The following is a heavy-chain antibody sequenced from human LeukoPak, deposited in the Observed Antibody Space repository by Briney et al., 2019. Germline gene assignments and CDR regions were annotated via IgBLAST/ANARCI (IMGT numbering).Heavy chain of an antibody. CDR2: ISYDGSNK. V-gene: IGHV3-30*03. J-gene: IGHJ6*02. D-gene: IGHD3-16*01. CDR3: ARGGGLDV. CDR1: GFTFSSYG. Sequence: GGSLRLSCAASGFTFSSYGMHWVRQAPGKGLEWVAVISYDGSNKYYADSVKGRFTISRDNAKNSLYLQMSNLRAEDTAVYFCARGGGLDVWGQGATVTVSS.